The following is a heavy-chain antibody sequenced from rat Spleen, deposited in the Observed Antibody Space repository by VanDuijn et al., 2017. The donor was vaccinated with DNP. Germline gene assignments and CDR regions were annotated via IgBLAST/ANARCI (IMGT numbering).Heavy chain of an antibody. CDR3: AKPASYGGYWFAY. CDR1: GFTFSDYY. J-gene: IGHJ3*01. CDR2: IMYDGNKT. Sequence: EVQLVESGGGSVQPGRSLRLSCAASGFTFSDYYMAWVRQAPKKGPEWVATIMYDGNKTYYRDSVKGRFTISRDNAKSVLYLQMDSLRSEDTATYYCAKPASYGGYWFAYWGQGTLVTVSS. V-gene: IGHV5S10*01. D-gene: IGHD1-11*01.